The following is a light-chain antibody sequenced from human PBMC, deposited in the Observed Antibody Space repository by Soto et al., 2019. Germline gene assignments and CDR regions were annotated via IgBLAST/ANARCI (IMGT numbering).Light chain of an antibody. V-gene: IGLV2-14*01. CDR2: EVS. Sequence: QSALTQPASVSGSPGQSITISCTGTSSDVGGYNYVSWYQQHPAKAPKLMIYEVSNRPSGVSNRFSGSKSGNTASLTISGLQAEDEADCCCRSYTSSSTPWVFGGGTKLTVL. CDR1: SSDVGGYNY. CDR3: RSYTSSSTPWV. J-gene: IGLJ3*02.